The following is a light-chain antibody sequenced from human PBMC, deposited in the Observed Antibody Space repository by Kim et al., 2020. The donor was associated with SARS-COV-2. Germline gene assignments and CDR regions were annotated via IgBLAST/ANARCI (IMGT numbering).Light chain of an antibody. J-gene: IGLJ2*01. V-gene: IGLV3-21*04. CDR1: NVGSKS. Sequence: ASGKTTRITCGGNNVGSKSVHWYQQKPGQAPVLVIYYDSHRPSGIPERFSGSNSGNTATLTISRVEAGDEADYYCQVWDSSSDHVVFGGGTQLTVL. CDR2: YDS. CDR3: QVWDSSSDHVV.